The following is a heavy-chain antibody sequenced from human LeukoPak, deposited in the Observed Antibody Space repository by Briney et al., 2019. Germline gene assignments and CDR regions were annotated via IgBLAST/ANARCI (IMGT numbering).Heavy chain of an antibody. Sequence: GGSLRLSCAASGFTFSSYGMHWVRQAPGKGLEWVAFMHYDGNIKYYADSVKGRFTISRDISKNTLYLQMSSLRAEDTAVYYWAKDACSGGTCYGGWYCDLWGRGTLVTVSS. CDR3: AKDACSGGTCYGGWYCDL. J-gene: IGHJ2*01. D-gene: IGHD2-15*01. CDR2: MHYDGNIK. CDR1: GFTFSSYG. V-gene: IGHV3-30*02.